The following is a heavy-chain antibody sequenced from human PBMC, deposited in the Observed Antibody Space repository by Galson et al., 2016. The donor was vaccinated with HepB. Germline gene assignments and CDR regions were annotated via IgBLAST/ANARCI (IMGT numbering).Heavy chain of an antibody. D-gene: IGHD2-2*01. CDR3: VKDAMIYAPLKLVEY. CDR2: VSYDGTNR. Sequence: SLRLSCAASGFTFTDFGMHWVRQAPGKGPEWVAVVSYDGTNRDYADSVKGRFTISRDDSKNTLSLQMSNLRPEDTAVYYCVKDAMIYAPLKLVEYWGQGALVTVSS. CDR1: GFTFTDFG. V-gene: IGHV3-30*18. J-gene: IGHJ4*02.